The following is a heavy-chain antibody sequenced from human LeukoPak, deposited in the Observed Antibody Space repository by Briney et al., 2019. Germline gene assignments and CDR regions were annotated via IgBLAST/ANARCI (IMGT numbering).Heavy chain of an antibody. Sequence: GGSLRLSCVASGFTFSNYWMHWVRQAPGKGLEWVANIKQDGSEKFYVDSVKGRFTNSRDNAKNSLYLQMNSLRVEDSAVYYCARAMDVWGQGTTVTVSS. J-gene: IGHJ6*02. CDR2: IKQDGSEK. V-gene: IGHV3-7*04. CDR3: ARAMDV. CDR1: GFTFSNYW.